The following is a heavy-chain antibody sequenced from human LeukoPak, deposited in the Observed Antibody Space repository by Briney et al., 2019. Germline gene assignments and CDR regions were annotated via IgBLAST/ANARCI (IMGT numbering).Heavy chain of an antibody. CDR1: SGSISGSSSY. Sequence: SETLSLTCIVSSGSISGSSSYWGWIRQPPGEGLEWIASIYYTGSTYYNPSLQSRVTISVDTSKNQFSLKLTSLTAADTAVYYCARHVPPPTNGMDYWGRGTLVTVSS. D-gene: IGHD2-8*01. V-gene: IGHV4-39*01. CDR2: IYYTGST. J-gene: IGHJ4*02. CDR3: ARHVPPPTNGMDY.